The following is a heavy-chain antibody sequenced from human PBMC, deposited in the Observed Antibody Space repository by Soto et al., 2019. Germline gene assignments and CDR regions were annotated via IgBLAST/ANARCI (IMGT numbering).Heavy chain of an antibody. J-gene: IGHJ4*02. D-gene: IGHD3-22*01. V-gene: IGHV4-30-4*01. CDR2: IYYSGST. Sequence: SETLSLTCTVSGGSISSGDYYWSWIRQPPGKGLEWIGYIYYSGSTHYNPSLKSRVTISVDTSKNQFSLKLSSVTAADAAVYYCAREMGYYYDSSGYFFDYWGQGTLVTVSS. CDR3: AREMGYYYDSSGYFFDY. CDR1: GGSISSGDYY.